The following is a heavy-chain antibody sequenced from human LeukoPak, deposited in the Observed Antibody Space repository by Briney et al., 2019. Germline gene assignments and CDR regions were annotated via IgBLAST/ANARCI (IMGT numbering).Heavy chain of an antibody. CDR2: INSDGSRT. V-gene: IGHV3-74*01. J-gene: IGHJ4*02. D-gene: IGHD2-21*02. CDR3: ARELPREVTLDY. CDR1: GFTLSSYE. Sequence: GGSLRLSCAASGFTLSSYEMHWVRQAPGEGLVWVSRINSDGSRTGYADAVKGRFTISRDNAKNMLYLQMNSLRAEDTAIYYCARELPREVTLDYWGQGTLVTVSS.